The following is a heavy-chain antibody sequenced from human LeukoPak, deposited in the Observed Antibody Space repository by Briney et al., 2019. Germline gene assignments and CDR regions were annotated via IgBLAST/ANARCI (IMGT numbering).Heavy chain of an antibody. V-gene: IGHV3-30-3*01. J-gene: IGHJ6*03. CDR1: GFAFRMYS. Sequence: PGGSLRLSCAASGFAFRMYSMHWVRQAPGKGLEWVALISYDGSNKYYTDSVKGRFTISRDNSKNTLYLQMNSLRAEDTAVYYCAKEFQGWEWELPPDHYYMDVWGKGTTVTVSS. CDR2: ISYDGSNK. D-gene: IGHD1-26*01. CDR3: AKEFQGWEWELPPDHYYMDV.